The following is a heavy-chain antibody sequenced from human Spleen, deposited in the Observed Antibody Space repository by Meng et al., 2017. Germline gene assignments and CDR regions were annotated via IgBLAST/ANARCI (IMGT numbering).Heavy chain of an antibody. CDR1: GGIFSNYV. CDR3: ARGRAGATFHWFDP. Sequence: SVKVSCKALGGIFSNYVISWVRQAPGQGLEWMGGIIPIFGTANYAQKFQGRVTITADESTSTAYMELSSMRSEDTAVYYCARGRAGATFHWFDPWGQGTLVTVSS. V-gene: IGHV1-69*13. CDR2: IIPIFGTA. J-gene: IGHJ5*02. D-gene: IGHD1-26*01.